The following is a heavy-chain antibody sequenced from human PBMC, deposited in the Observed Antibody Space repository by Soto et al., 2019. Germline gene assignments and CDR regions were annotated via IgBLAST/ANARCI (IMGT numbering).Heavy chain of an antibody. J-gene: IGHJ3*02. CDR3: ARVRTTDDAFDI. CDR1: WFTVSSNY. Sequence: GGSLRLSCAASWFTVSSNYMSWVRQAPGKGLEWVSVIYSGGSTYYADSVKGRFTISRDNSKNTLYLQMNSLRAEDTAVCYCARVRTTDDAFDIWGQGTMVTVSS. CDR2: IYSGGST. V-gene: IGHV3-53*01. D-gene: IGHD4-17*01.